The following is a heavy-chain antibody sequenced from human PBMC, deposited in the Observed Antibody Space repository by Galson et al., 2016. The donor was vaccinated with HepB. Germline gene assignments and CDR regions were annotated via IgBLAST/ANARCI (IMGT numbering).Heavy chain of an antibody. Sequence: SLRLSCAASGFSFSSYAMSWVRQAPGKGLEWVSGITSGGTTYYADSVKGRFTISRDNSKSTLYLQMNSLRREDTAVYYCARPRRWPQYYYGLDVWGQGTTVTVSS. CDR3: ARPRRWPQYYYGLDV. CDR2: ITSGGTT. D-gene: IGHD5-24*01. V-gene: IGHV3-23*01. CDR1: GFSFSSYA. J-gene: IGHJ6*02.